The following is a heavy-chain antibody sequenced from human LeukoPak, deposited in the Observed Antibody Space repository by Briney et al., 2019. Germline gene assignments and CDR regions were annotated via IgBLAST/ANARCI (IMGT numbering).Heavy chain of an antibody. Sequence: SETLSLTCTVSGGSISSFYWSWIRQPPGKGMEDIGHIYYSGFTNYNPSLKSRVTMSVDTSKNQFSLKLSSVTAADTAVYYCARGEGHYGSGSYNHWGQGTLVTVSS. D-gene: IGHD3-10*01. J-gene: IGHJ5*02. V-gene: IGHV4-59*01. CDR3: ARGEGHYGSGSYNH. CDR2: IYYSGFT. CDR1: GGSISSFY.